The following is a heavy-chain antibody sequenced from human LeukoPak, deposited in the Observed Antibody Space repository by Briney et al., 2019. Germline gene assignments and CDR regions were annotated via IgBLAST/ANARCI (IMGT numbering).Heavy chain of an antibody. D-gene: IGHD6-19*01. CDR3: ARGGWYFDY. CDR2: IHNSENT. J-gene: IGHJ4*02. V-gene: IGHV4-59*01. Sequence: SETLSLTCTVPGGSISSYYWTWIRQPPGKGLEWIGYIHNSENTNYNPSLKSRVTISVDTSKNQFSLKLSSVTAADTAVYYCARGGWYFDYWGQGTLVTVSS. CDR1: GGSISSYY.